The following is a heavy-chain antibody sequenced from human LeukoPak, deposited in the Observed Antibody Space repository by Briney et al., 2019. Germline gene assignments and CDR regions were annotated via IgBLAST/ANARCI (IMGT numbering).Heavy chain of an antibody. V-gene: IGHV3-23*01. CDR2: ISGSGGST. Sequence: GGSLRLSCAASGFTFSSYAMSWVRQAPGKGLEWVSAISGSGGSTYYADSVKGRLTISRDNSKNTLYLQMNSLRAEDTAVYYCAKEGVVIIIGAYFDYWGQGTLVTVSS. D-gene: IGHD3-3*01. CDR3: AKEGVVIIIGAYFDY. J-gene: IGHJ4*02. CDR1: GFTFSSYA.